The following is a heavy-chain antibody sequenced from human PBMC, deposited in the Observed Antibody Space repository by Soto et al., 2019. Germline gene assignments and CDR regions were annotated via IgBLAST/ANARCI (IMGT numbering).Heavy chain of an antibody. J-gene: IGHJ4*02. CDR1: GFTFGSYG. D-gene: IGHD3-22*01. Sequence: GASPRLSCEASGFTFGSYGMHWVGQAPGKGLEWVAVIWYDGSNKYYADSVKGRFTISRDNSKNTLYLQMNSLRAEDTAVYYCAKNPGYYYDSTGYHFDYWGQGT. CDR2: IWYDGSNK. CDR3: AKNPGYYYDSTGYHFDY. V-gene: IGHV3-33*06.